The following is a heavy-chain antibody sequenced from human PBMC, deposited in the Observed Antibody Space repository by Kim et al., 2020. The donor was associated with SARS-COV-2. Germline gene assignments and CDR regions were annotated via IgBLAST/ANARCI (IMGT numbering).Heavy chain of an antibody. J-gene: IGHJ1*01. CDR1: GGSFSGYY. D-gene: IGHD3-22*01. CDR2: INHSGST. Sequence: SETPSLTCAVYGGSFSGYYWTWIRQPPGKGLEWIGEINHSGSTNYNPSLKSRVTISVNTSKNQFSLKLSSVTAADTAVYYCARGGNYYDSSGYYYVKYF. V-gene: IGHV4-34*01. CDR3: ARGGNYYDSSGYYYVKYF.